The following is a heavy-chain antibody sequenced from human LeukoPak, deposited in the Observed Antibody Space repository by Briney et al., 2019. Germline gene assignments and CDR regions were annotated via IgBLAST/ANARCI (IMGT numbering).Heavy chain of an antibody. J-gene: IGHJ4*02. CDR1: GFTFSGYA. CDR2: ISYDGSNK. V-gene: IGHV3-30-3*01. Sequence: GGSLRLSCAASGFTFSGYAMHWVRQAPGKGLEWVAVISYDGSNKYYADSVKGRFTISRDNSKNTLYLQMNSLRAEDTAVYYCAKDREDYGSDYWGQGTLVTVSS. D-gene: IGHD4-17*01. CDR3: AKDREDYGSDY.